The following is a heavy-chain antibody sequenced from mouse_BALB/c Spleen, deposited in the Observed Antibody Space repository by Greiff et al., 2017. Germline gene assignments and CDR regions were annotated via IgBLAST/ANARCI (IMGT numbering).Heavy chain of an antibody. D-gene: IGHD1-1*01. CDR1: GYTFTSYW. J-gene: IGHJ3*01. V-gene: IGHV1-69*02. Sequence: QVQLQQPGAELVKPGASVKLSCKASGYTFTSYWMHWVKQRPGQGLEWIGEIDPSDSYTNYNQKFKGKATLTVDKSSSTAYMQLSSLTSEDSAVYYCALKAFYYGSSYWGQGTLVTVSA. CDR2: IDPSDSYT. CDR3: ALKAFYYGSSY.